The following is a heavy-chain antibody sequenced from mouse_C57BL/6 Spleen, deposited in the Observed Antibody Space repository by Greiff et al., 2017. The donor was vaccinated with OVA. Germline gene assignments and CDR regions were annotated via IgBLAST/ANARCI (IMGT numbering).Heavy chain of an antibody. CDR1: GYTFTDYY. J-gene: IGHJ2*01. CDR2: INPYNGGT. V-gene: IGHV1-19*01. D-gene: IGHD3-2*02. Sequence: VQLQQSGPVLVKPGASVKMSCKASGYTFTDYYMNWVKQSHGKSLEWIGVINPYNGGTSYNQKFKGKATLTVDKSSSTAYMELNSLTSEDSAVYYCAKTAQAPYYFDYWGQGTTLTVSS. CDR3: AKTAQAPYYFDY.